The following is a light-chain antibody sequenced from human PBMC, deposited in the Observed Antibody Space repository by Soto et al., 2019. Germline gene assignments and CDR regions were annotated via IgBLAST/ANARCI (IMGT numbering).Light chain of an antibody. CDR3: SAYAGSSTL. Sequence: QSALTQPPSASGSPGQSVTISCTGTSSDVGGYNYVSWYQQHPGKAPKLMTYEVSKRPSGVPDRFSGSKSGNTASLTVSGLQAEDEADYYCSAYAGSSTLFGGGTKVTVL. CDR1: SSDVGGYNY. J-gene: IGLJ2*01. V-gene: IGLV2-8*01. CDR2: EVS.